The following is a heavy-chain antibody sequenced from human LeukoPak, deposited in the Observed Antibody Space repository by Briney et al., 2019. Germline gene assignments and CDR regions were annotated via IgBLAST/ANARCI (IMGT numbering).Heavy chain of an antibody. J-gene: IGHJ4*02. Sequence: GGSLRLSCAASGFTFSSYGMHWVRQAPGKGLEWISCISSSGSTIYYADSVKGRFTISRDNAKNLLYLQMNSLRAEDTAVYYCARSDIVVVPLDYWGQGTLVTVSS. CDR2: ISSSGSTI. D-gene: IGHD2-2*01. CDR1: GFTFSSYG. CDR3: ARSDIVVVPLDY. V-gene: IGHV3-48*04.